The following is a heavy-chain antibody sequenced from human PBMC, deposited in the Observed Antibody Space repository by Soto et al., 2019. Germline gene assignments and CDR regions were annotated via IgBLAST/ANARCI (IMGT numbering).Heavy chain of an antibody. CDR3: ASPAVNDLDADSSAFDI. CDR2: VIPIIGEG. Sequence: QVQLVQSGAEVKEPGSSMKVSCKVSGGTFSSQTINWVRQVPGQGLEWMGSVIPIIGEGKYAQSFLGRVTIPADRSTSTAYMELSSLRSEDTAVYYCASPAVNDLDADSSAFDIWGQGTMVTVSS. CDR1: GGTFSSQT. V-gene: IGHV1-69*02. D-gene: IGHD1-1*01. J-gene: IGHJ3*02.